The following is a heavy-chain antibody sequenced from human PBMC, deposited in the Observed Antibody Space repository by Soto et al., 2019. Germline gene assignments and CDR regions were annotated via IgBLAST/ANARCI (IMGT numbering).Heavy chain of an antibody. V-gene: IGHV4-34*01. CDR3: ARGGDYYGSGSYLDY. CDR1: GGSFSGYY. J-gene: IGHJ4*02. D-gene: IGHD3-10*01. CDR2: INHSGST. Sequence: TLSLTCAVYGGSFSGYYWSWIRQPPGKGLEWIGEINHSGSTNYNPSLKSRVTISVDTSKNQFSLKLSSVTAADTAVYYCARGGDYYGSGSYLDYWGQGTLVTVSS.